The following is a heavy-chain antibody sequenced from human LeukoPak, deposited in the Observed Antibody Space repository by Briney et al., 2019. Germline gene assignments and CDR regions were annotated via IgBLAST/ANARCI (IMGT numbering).Heavy chain of an antibody. CDR1: GGSISSYY. J-gene: IGHJ4*02. V-gene: IGHV4-59*08. D-gene: IGHD5-18*01. CDR2: IYYSGST. CDR3: ARLSQRYSYGSGLFDY. Sequence: SETLPLTCTVSGGSISSYYWSWIRQPPGKGLEWIGYIYYSGSTNYNPSLKSRVTISVDTSKNQFSLKLSSVTAADTAVYYCARLSQRYSYGSGLFDYWGQGTLVTVSS.